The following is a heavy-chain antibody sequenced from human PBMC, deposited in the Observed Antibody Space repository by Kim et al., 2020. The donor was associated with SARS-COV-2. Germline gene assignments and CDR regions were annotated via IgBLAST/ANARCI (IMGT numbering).Heavy chain of an antibody. CDR3: VRGGQQFAAS. Sequence: GGSLRLSCEASGFTFNSSGIHWVRQAPGKGLVWVSRIKYDGSATDYADSVKGRFTISRDNAKNTLYLQMNSLRADDTAVYYCVRGGQQFAASWGQGIMVT. CDR2: IKYDGSAT. V-gene: IGHV3-74*01. J-gene: IGHJ5*02. CDR1: GFTFNSSG. D-gene: IGHD6-13*01.